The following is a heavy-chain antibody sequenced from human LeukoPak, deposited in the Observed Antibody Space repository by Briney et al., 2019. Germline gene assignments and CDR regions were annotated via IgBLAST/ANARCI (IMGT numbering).Heavy chain of an antibody. CDR2: ISSSSSTI. CDR1: GFTFSSYS. D-gene: IGHD1-26*01. CDR3: ARSGRGGAFDI. Sequence: GGSLRLSCAASGFTFSSYSMNWVRQAPGKGLEWVSYISSSSSTIYYADSVKGRFTISGDNAKNTLYLQMNSLRAEDTAVYYCARSGRGGAFDIWGQGTLVTVSS. J-gene: IGHJ4*02. V-gene: IGHV3-48*04.